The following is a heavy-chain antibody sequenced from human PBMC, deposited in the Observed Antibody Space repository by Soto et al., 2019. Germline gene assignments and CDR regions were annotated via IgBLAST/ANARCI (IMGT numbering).Heavy chain of an antibody. D-gene: IGHD2-21*01. Sequence: SLASTVSSGSVNSGADYWAWTRQHPGTGLEWIGYIYYSGDTYSNPSLKRRITMSVDTSKNQFSLKLSSVTAADMSVYLWTRGESDSYYSDYWGEATLVTVSS. CDR2: IYYSGDT. CDR3: TRGESDSYYSDY. J-gene: IGHJ4*02. V-gene: IGHV4-31*03. CDR1: SGSVNSGADY.